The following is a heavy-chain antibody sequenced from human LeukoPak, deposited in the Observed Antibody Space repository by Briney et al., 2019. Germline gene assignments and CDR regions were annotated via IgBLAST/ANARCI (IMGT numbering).Heavy chain of an antibody. Sequence: TGGSLRLACAASGFTFSSYIMNWVGQAPGKGLEWVSYISSSSSTIYYADSVKGRFTISRDNAKNSLYLQMNSLRAEDTAVYYCARGPAASGYYDSRGRYGYFDYWGQGTLVTVSS. CDR3: ARGPAASGYYDSRGRYGYFDY. CDR2: ISSSSSTI. J-gene: IGHJ4*02. D-gene: IGHD3-22*01. CDR1: GFTFSSYI. V-gene: IGHV3-48*01.